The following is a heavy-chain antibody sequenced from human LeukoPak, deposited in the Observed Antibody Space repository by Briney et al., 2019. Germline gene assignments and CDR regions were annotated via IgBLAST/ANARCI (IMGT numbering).Heavy chain of an antibody. Sequence: SETLSLTCTVSGGSLSSSGSYWGWIRQPPGKGLEWVGNIYYSGSTYYNPSLKSRVSISVDTSKNQFSLKLNSVTAADTAVYYCARRGFYDGMTEDFDYWGQGTLVTVSS. D-gene: IGHD3-16*01. CDR3: ARRGFYDGMTEDFDY. CDR2: IYYSGST. J-gene: IGHJ4*02. V-gene: IGHV4-39*07. CDR1: GGSLSSSGSY.